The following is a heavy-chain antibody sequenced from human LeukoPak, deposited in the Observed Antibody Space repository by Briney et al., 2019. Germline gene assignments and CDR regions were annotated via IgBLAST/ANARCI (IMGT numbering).Heavy chain of an antibody. Sequence: KPSQTLSLTCTVSGGSISSGDYYWSWIRQPPGKGLEWIGYIYYSGSTYYNPSLKSRVTISVDTSKNQFSLKLSSVTAADTAVYYCARICNEPEDLILTGYYGVYYYYYMDVWGKGTTVTVSS. V-gene: IGHV4-30-4*08. CDR1: GGSISSGDYY. CDR3: ARICNEPEDLILTGYYGVYYYYYMDV. CDR2: IYYSGST. D-gene: IGHD3-9*01. J-gene: IGHJ6*03.